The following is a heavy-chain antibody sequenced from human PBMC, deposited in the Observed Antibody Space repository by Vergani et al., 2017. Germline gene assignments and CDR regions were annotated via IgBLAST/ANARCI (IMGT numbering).Heavy chain of an antibody. Sequence: QVQLQQWGAGLLKPSETLSLTCAVYGGSFSGYYWSWIRQPPGKGLEWIGEINHSGSTNYNPSLKSRVTISVDTSKNQFSLKLSSVTAADTAVYYCARPRGSMYYYFDYWGQGTLVTVSS. V-gene: IGHV4-34*01. CDR1: GGSFSGYY. CDR2: INHSGST. CDR3: ARPRGSMYYYFDY. D-gene: IGHD2-8*01. J-gene: IGHJ4*02.